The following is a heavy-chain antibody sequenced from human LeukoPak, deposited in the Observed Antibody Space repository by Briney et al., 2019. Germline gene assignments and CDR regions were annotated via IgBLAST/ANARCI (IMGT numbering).Heavy chain of an antibody. CDR2: IYTSGST. J-gene: IGHJ4*02. CDR1: GGSISSYY. CDR3: AREVRCSTTRCYSLFDY. D-gene: IGHD2-2*02. V-gene: IGHV4-4*07. Sequence: SETLSLTCTVSGGSISSYYWNWIRQPAGKGLEWIGRIYTSGSTNHNPSLESRVTMSVDMSKNQFSLRLSSVTAADTAVYYCAREVRCSTTRCYSLFDYWGQGTLVTVSS.